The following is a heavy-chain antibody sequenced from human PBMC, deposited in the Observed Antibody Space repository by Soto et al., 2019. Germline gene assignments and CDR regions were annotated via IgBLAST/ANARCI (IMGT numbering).Heavy chain of an antibody. V-gene: IGHV3-23*01. D-gene: IGHD6-13*01. Sequence: RLSCAAAGFAFSTYAMTWVRQAPGKGLEWVSVISGSGGSSYYAASVKGRFTISRDNSKNTLFLQMNGPRAEDTAVYYCAKVTKRAAAGRYEYYKYGMDVWGQGTTGTVSS. J-gene: IGHJ6*02. CDR1: GFAFSTYA. CDR2: ISGSGGSS. CDR3: AKVTKRAAAGRYEYYKYGMDV.